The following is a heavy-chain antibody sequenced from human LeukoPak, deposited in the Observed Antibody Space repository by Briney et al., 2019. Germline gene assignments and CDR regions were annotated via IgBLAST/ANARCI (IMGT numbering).Heavy chain of an antibody. CDR2: ISSSSSYI. Sequence: PGGSLRLSCAASGFTFSSYSMNWVRQAPGKGLEWVSSISSSSSYIYYADSVKGRFTISRDNAKNSLYLQMNSLRAEDTAVYYCARDLLEWLATLTLDYWGQGTLVTVSS. V-gene: IGHV3-21*01. D-gene: IGHD3-3*01. CDR3: ARDLLEWLATLTLDY. CDR1: GFTFSSYS. J-gene: IGHJ4*02.